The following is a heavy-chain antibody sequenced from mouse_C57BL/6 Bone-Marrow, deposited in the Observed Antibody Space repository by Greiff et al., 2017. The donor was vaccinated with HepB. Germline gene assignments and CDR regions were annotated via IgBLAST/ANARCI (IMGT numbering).Heavy chain of an antibody. V-gene: IGHV1-15*01. CDR3: TRYHYGSSYRYFDV. CDR2: IDPETGGT. D-gene: IGHD1-1*01. J-gene: IGHJ1*03. CDR1: GYTFTDYE. Sequence: QVQLQQSGAELVRPGASVTLSCKASGYTFTDYEMHWVKQTPVHGLEWIGAIDPETGGTAYNQKFKGKAILTADKSSSTAYMELRSLTSEDSAVYYCTRYHYGSSYRYFDVWGTGTTVTVSS.